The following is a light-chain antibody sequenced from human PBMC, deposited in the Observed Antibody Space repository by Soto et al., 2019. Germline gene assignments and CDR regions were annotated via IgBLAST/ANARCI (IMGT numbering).Light chain of an antibody. CDR2: GAS. J-gene: IGKJ1*01. CDR1: QSVSSNY. CDR3: QQFGTSRWT. Sequence: EFVLTQSPGTLSLSPGERATLSCRASQSVSSNYLAWYQQKPGQAPRLLIYGASSRATGIPDRFSGSGSGTDFTLTLSRLEPEDFAVYYCQQFGTSRWTFGQGTKVEIK. V-gene: IGKV3-20*01.